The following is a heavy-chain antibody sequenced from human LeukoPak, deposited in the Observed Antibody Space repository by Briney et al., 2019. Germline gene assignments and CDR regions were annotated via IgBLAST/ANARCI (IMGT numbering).Heavy chain of an antibody. J-gene: IGHJ4*02. CDR3: AREDLNWSGYHGRYYGSGSLDY. CDR2: ISGSGGST. D-gene: IGHD3-10*01. CDR1: GFTFSSYA. V-gene: IGHV3-23*01. Sequence: QPGGSLRLSCAASGFTFSSYAMSWVRQAPGKGLEWVSAISGSGGSTYYADSVKGRFTISRDNSKNTLYLQMNSLRAEDTAVYYCAREDLNWSGYHGRYYGSGSLDYWGQGTLVTVSS.